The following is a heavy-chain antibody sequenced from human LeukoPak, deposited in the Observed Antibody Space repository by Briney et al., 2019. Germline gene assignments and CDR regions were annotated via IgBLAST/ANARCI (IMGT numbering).Heavy chain of an antibody. CDR3: VRGASSIAALNPFWYFDL. V-gene: IGHV1-46*01. CDR2: INPSGGST. J-gene: IGHJ2*01. D-gene: IGHD6-6*01. CDR1: GYTFTSYY. Sequence: ASVKVSCKSSGYTFTSYYMHWVRQGPGQGLEWMGIINPSGGSTSYAQKFQGRVTMTRDTSTNTVYMELSSLRSEDTAVFYCVRGASSIAALNPFWYFDLWGRGTLVTVSS.